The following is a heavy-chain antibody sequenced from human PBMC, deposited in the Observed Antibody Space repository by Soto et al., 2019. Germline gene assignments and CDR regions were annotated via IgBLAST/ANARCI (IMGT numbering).Heavy chain of an antibody. D-gene: IGHD5-12*01. CDR2: TCFRSKWYN. V-gene: IGHV6-1*01. CDR3: AKGDNLGPKTGYAFDP. CDR1: GDSVSSNTAS. Sequence: PSQTLSLTCAISGDSVSSNTASWNWIRQSPSRGLEWLGRTCFRSKWYNDYAVSVKSRIIINPDTSNNQFSLQLNPVTPEDTAVYFCAKGDNLGPKTGYAFDPWGQGIMVTVSS. J-gene: IGHJ5*02.